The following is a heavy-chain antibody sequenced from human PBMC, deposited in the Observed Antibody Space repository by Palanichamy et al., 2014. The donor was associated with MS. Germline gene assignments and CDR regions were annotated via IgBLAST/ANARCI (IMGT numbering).Heavy chain of an antibody. D-gene: IGHD4-17*01. CDR1: VTPSAVVTY. V-gene: IGHV4-38-2*01. J-gene: IGHJ4*02. Sequence: VRLQESGPRLVKPSGDPCPSPALSLVTPSAVVTYWGWIRQPPGKGLEWIGSIDHSGTTFYNPSLKSRVTISGDTSNNQFSLKLSSVTAADTAVCSCARHDGDSIVSDWGQGTLVTVSS. CDR2: IDHSGTT. CDR3: ARHDGDSIVSD.